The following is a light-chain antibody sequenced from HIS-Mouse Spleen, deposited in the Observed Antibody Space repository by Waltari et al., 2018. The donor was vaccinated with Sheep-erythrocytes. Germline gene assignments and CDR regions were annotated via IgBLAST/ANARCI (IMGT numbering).Light chain of an antibody. J-gene: IGKJ3*01. V-gene: IGKV2-28*01. CDR2: LGS. CDR1: QSLLHSNGYNY. CDR3: MQALQTPIFT. Sequence: DIVMTQSPLPLPVTPGEPASISCRSSQSLLHSNGYNYLDWYLQKPGQSPQLLIYLGSNRASGVTDRFSGSGSGTDFTLKISGVEAEDVGVYYCMQALQTPIFTFGPGTKVDIK.